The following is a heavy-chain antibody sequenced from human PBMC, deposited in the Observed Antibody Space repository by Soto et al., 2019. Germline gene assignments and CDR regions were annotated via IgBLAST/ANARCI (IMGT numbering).Heavy chain of an antibody. CDR2: IDNSGST. CDR3: ARGGQDFWSGPFDY. J-gene: IGHJ4*02. CDR1: GGSISNYF. Sequence: XETLSLTCTVAGGSISNYFCNWIRQPAGKGLELIGRIDNSGSTNYNPSLKSRITMSADTSRNQFSLKLNSVTAADAAVYYCARGGQDFWSGPFDYWGQGALVTVPQ. V-gene: IGHV4-4*07. D-gene: IGHD3-3*01.